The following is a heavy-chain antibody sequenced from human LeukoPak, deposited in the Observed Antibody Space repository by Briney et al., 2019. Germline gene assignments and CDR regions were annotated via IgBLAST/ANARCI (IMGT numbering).Heavy chain of an antibody. V-gene: IGHV3-7*01. D-gene: IGHD5-18*01. J-gene: IGHJ6*02. Sequence: GGSLRLSCAASGFSFSGYWMNWVRQAPGKGLEWVANIKQDGSENYYMDSVKGRFTISRDNAKNTLYLQMNSLRAEDTAVYYCARDAVDTANAVWGQGTTVTVSS. CDR1: GFSFSGYW. CDR2: IKQDGSEN. CDR3: ARDAVDTANAV.